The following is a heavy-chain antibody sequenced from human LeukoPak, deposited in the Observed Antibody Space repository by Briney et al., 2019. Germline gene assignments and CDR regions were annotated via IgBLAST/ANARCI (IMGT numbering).Heavy chain of an antibody. J-gene: IGHJ6*02. CDR3: ARASRGYYYYYGMDV. Sequence: SETLSLTCAAYGGSFSGYYWSWIRQPPGKGLEWIGEINHSGSTNYNPSLKSRVTISVDTSKNQFSLKLSSVTAADTAVYYCARASRGYYYYYGMDVWDQGTTVTVSS. CDR2: INHSGST. V-gene: IGHV4-34*01. D-gene: IGHD3-10*01. CDR1: GGSFSGYY.